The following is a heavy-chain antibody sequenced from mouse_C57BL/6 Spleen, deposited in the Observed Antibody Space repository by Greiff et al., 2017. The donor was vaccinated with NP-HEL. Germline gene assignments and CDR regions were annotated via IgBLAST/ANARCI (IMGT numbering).Heavy chain of an antibody. Sequence: DVKLVESGGGLVQPGGSLSLSCAASGFTFTDYYMSWVRQPPGKALEWLGFIRNKANGYTTEYSASVKGRFTISRDNSQSILYLQMNALLAGDSATYYCARYTPRLGPAFAYWGQGTTLTVSS. CDR3: ARYTPRLGPAFAY. CDR1: GFTFTDYY. J-gene: IGHJ2*01. D-gene: IGHD4-1*01. V-gene: IGHV7-3*01. CDR2: IRNKANGYTT.